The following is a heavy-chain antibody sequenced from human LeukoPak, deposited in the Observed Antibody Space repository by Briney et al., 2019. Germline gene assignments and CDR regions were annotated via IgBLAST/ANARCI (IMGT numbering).Heavy chain of an antibody. CDR2: MNPDSGNT. V-gene: IGHV1-8*01. CDR3: ARGRRGSSYGWLERYQYYYMDV. CDR1: GLTFSSYD. D-gene: IGHD5-18*01. J-gene: IGHJ6*03. Sequence: SVKVSCKASGLTFSSYDINWVRQPTGQVLEWMGWMNPDSGNTGHVQKFQDRVTMTRNTPTSTPYMELSRVRSEDTGVYFCARGRRGSSYGWLERYQYYYMDVWGKGTTVTVSS.